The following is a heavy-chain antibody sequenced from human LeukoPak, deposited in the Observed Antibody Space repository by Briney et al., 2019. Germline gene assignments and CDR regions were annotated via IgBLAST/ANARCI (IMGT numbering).Heavy chain of an antibody. V-gene: IGHV4-4*07. CDR2: IYTSGST. J-gene: IGHJ4*02. CDR1: GGSISSYY. Sequence: SETLSLTCTVSGGSISSYYWSWIRQPAGKGLEWIGRIYTSGSTNYNPSLKSRVTMSVATSKNQFSLKLSSVTAADTAVYYCARSGQWLVPFDYWGQGTLVTVSS. D-gene: IGHD6-19*01. CDR3: ARSGQWLVPFDY.